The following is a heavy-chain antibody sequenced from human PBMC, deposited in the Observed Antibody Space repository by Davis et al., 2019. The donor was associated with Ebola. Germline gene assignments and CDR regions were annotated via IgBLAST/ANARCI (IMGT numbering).Heavy chain of an antibody. D-gene: IGHD4-17*01. CDR2: INHSGST. CDR1: GGSFSGYY. V-gene: IGHV4-34*01. Sequence: MPSETLSLTCAVYGGSFSGYYWSWIRQPPGKGLEWIGEINHSGSTNYNPSLKSRVTISVDTSKNQFSLKLSSVTAADTAVYYCARVGALTTVTPYFDYWGQGTLVTVSS. J-gene: IGHJ4*02. CDR3: ARVGALTTVTPYFDY.